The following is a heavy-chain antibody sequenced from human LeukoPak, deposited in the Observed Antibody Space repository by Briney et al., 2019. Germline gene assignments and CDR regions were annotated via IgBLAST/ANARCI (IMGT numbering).Heavy chain of an antibody. Sequence: PSETLSLTCTVSGGSISSGSPYYWSWIRQPAGKGLEWIGRIYGGGSTNYNPSLKSRVTISVDKSKTQFSLRLTSVTAADTAIYYCARSPTKRVTEDYWGQGTLVTVSS. J-gene: IGHJ4*02. CDR1: GGSISSGSPYY. CDR3: ARSPTKRVTEDY. V-gene: IGHV4-61*02. D-gene: IGHD5-18*01. CDR2: IYGGGST.